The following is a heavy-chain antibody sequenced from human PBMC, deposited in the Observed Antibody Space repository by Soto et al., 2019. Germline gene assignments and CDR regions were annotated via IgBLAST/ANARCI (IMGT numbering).Heavy chain of an antibody. CDR3: ARKSRYCSGGSCYFLPGIDC. Sequence: QVQLVQSGAEVKKPGSSVKVSCKASGGTFSSYAISWVRQAPGQGLEWMGGIIPIFGTANYAQKFQGRVTITADESRRTAYIELSSLRSEDTAVYYCARKSRYCSGGSCYFLPGIDCWGQGTLVTVSS. CDR2: IIPIFGTA. J-gene: IGHJ4*02. V-gene: IGHV1-69*12. D-gene: IGHD2-15*01. CDR1: GGTFSSYA.